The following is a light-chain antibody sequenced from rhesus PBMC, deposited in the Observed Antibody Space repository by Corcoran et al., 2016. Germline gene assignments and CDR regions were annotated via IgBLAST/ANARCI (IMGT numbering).Light chain of an antibody. CDR3: QHYYDNPLT. CDR1: QNIYSN. Sequence: DIQMTQSPSALSASVGDRVTISCRASQNIYSNLAWYQQKPGKAPKLLIYAASSLQTGIPSRFSGSGSGTGFTLTISSLQPEDSAAYYCQHYYDNPLTFGPGTKLDIK. CDR2: AAS. V-gene: IGKV1S12*01. J-gene: IGKJ3*01.